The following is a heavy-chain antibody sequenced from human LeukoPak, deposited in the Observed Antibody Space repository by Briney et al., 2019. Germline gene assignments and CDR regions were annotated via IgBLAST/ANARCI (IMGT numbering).Heavy chain of an antibody. V-gene: IGHV5-51*01. CDR1: GYSFPSYW. Sequence: GESLKISCKGSGYSFPSYWIGWVRQMPGKGLEWMGIIFPGDSDTRYSPSFQGQVTISADKSISTAYLQWSSLKASDTAIYYCARHRAYGDYVDGFDIWGQGTMVTVSS. J-gene: IGHJ3*02. CDR2: IFPGDSDT. CDR3: ARHRAYGDYVDGFDI. D-gene: IGHD4-17*01.